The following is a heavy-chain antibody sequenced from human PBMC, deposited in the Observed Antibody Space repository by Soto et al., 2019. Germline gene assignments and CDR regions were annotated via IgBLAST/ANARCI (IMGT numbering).Heavy chain of an antibody. CDR1: GGSISSSSYY. Sequence: SETLSLTCTVSGGSISSSSYYWGWIRQPPGKGLEWIGSIYYSGSTNYNPSLKSRVTISVDKSKNQFSLKLSSVTAADTAVYYCARLGYCSSTSCYGGSRYFQHWGQGTLVTVSS. D-gene: IGHD2-2*01. CDR2: IYYSGST. V-gene: IGHV4-39*01. CDR3: ARLGYCSSTSCYGGSRYFQH. J-gene: IGHJ1*01.